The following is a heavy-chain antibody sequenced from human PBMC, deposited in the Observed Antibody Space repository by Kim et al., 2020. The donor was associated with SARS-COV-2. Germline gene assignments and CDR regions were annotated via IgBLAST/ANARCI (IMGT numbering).Heavy chain of an antibody. D-gene: IGHD3-10*01. CDR2: IYTSGST. CDR1: GGSISSGSYY. CDR3: ARDPGWGSGERSGWFDP. J-gene: IGHJ5*02. Sequence: SETLSLTCTVSGGSISSGSYYWSWIRQPAGKGLEWIGRIYTSGSTNYNPSLKSRVTISVDTSKNQFSLKLSSVTAADTAVYYCARDPGWGSGERSGWFDPWGQGTLVTVSS. V-gene: IGHV4-61*02.